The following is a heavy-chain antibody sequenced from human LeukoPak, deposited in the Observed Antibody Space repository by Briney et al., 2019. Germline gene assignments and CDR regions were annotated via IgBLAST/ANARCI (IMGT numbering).Heavy chain of an antibody. V-gene: IGHV3-21*01. CDR2: ISSSSSYI. CDR3: ARFCVGATCFDY. Sequence: GGSLRLSCAASGFTFSTYNMNWVRQAPGKGLEWVSSISSSSSYIYYADSVKGRFTISRDNAKNSLYLQMNSLRAEDTAVYYCARFCVGATCFDYWGQGTLVTVSS. D-gene: IGHD1-26*01. CDR1: GFTFSTYN. J-gene: IGHJ4*02.